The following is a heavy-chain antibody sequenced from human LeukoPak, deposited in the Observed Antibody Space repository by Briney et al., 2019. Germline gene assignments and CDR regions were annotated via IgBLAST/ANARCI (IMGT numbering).Heavy chain of an antibody. CDR1: GGSFSGYY. Sequence: SETLSLTCAVYGGSFSGYYWSWIRQPPGKGLEWIGEINHSGSTNYNPSLKSRVTISVDTSKNQFSLKLSSATAADTAVYYCARGNLLNYTRGYSEIDYWRQGTLVTVSP. CDR3: ARGNLLNYTRGYSEIDY. D-gene: IGHD5-18*01. J-gene: IGHJ4*02. CDR2: INHSGST. V-gene: IGHV4-34*01.